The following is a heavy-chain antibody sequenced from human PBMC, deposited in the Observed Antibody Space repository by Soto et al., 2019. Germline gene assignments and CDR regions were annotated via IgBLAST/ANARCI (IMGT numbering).Heavy chain of an antibody. CDR1: GYSITAAGCY. J-gene: IGHJ5*02. CDR2: FYSSGSI. V-gene: IGHV4-31*08. Sequence: SETLSLTCFVSGYSITAAGCYWSWIRHHPGKGLEWIRSFYSSGSIIYNPSLRSRVSISGDTSSNQFSMSLTSVTAADTVVYYRALMYSSDSGWFDPWGQGTPVTVSS. CDR3: ALMYSSDSGWFDP. D-gene: IGHD3-22*01.